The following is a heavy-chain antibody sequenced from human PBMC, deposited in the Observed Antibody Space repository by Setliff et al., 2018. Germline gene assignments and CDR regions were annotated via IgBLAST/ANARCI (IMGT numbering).Heavy chain of an antibody. CDR2: IKSKTDGGSI. J-gene: IGHJ3*01. Sequence: PGGSLRLSCAVSGFTFSYAWMHWVRQAPGKGLEWVGRIKSKTDGGSIDYAAPVKDRFTISRDDSKATLYLYMDSLKTEDTAVYYCTTDRAGCYGTTCYNGFDVWGQGTMVTVSS. V-gene: IGHV3-15*07. CDR1: GFTFSYAW. CDR3: TTDRAGCYGTTCYNGFDV. D-gene: IGHD2-2*02.